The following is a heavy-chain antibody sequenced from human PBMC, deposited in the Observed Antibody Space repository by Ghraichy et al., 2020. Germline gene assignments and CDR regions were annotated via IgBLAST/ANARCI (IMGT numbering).Heavy chain of an antibody. V-gene: IGHV3-30*02. CDR3: AENRGSGATRYFYYYMDV. J-gene: IGHJ6*03. CDR2: IRDDGSDK. D-gene: IGHD1-26*01. Sequence: GGSLRLSCAASGFTFSSFGMHWVRQPPGKGLEWVAFIRDDGSDKYDADSVKGRFTISRDNSKNTLYLQMNSLRPEDTAVYYCAENRGSGATRYFYYYMDVWGKGTTVTVSS. CDR1: GFTFSSFG.